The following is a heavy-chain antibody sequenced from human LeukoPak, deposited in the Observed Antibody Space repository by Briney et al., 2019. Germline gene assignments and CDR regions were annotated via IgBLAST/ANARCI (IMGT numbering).Heavy chain of an antibody. Sequence: SETLSLTCTVSGGSISSYYWSWIRQPAGKGLEWIGRIYTSGSTNYNPSLKSRVTMSVDTSKNQFSLKLSSVTAADTAVYYCAGVGDYVWGSYRSNWFDPWGQGTLVTVSS. CDR2: IYTSGST. D-gene: IGHD3-16*02. J-gene: IGHJ5*02. V-gene: IGHV4-4*07. CDR1: GGSISSYY. CDR3: AGVGDYVWGSYRSNWFDP.